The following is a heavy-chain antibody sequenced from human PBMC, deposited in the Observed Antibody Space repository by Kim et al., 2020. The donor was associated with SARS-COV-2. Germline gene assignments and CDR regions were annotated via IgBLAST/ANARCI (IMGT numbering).Heavy chain of an antibody. CDR1: GFTFSSYS. Sequence: GGSLRLSCAASGFTFSSYSMNWVRQAPGKGLEWVSSISSSSSYIYYADSVKGRFTISRDNAKNSLYLQMNSLRAEDTAVYYCARDGIVVVPAVFDYWGQGTLVTVSS. V-gene: IGHV3-21*01. CDR2: ISSSSSYI. CDR3: ARDGIVVVPAVFDY. D-gene: IGHD2-2*01. J-gene: IGHJ4*02.